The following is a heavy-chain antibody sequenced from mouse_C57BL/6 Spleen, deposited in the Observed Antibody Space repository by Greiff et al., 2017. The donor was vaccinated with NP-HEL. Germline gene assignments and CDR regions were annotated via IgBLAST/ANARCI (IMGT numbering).Heavy chain of an antibody. CDR3: ARGGRLHYAMDY. V-gene: IGHV1-64*01. Sequence: QVQLQQPGAELVKPGASVKLSCKASGYTFTSYWMHWVKQRPGQGLEWIGMIHPNSGSTNYNEKFKSKATLTVDKSSSTAYMQLSSLTSEDSAVYYCARGGRLHYAMDYWGQGTSVTVSS. CDR1: GYTFTSYW. D-gene: IGHD1-1*01. CDR2: IHPNSGST. J-gene: IGHJ4*01.